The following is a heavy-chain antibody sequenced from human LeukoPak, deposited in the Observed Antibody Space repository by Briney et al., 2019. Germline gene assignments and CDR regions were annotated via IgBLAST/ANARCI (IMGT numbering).Heavy chain of an antibody. CDR1: GFTFSSFG. CDR3: GSGSYLVY. D-gene: IGHD1-26*01. Sequence: GGSLRLSCAASGFTFSSFGMHWVRQAPGKGLEWVAFISYGGSNDYYADSVKGRFTISRDNSKSTLYLQMNSLRAEDTAVYYCGSGSYLVYWGQGTLVTVSS. CDR2: ISYGGSND. J-gene: IGHJ4*02. V-gene: IGHV3-30*03.